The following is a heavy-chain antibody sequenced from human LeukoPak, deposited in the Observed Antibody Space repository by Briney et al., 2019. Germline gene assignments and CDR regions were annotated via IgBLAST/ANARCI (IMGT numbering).Heavy chain of an antibody. CDR2: IYPGDSDS. CDR1: GYSFTSYW. V-gene: IGHV5-51*01. D-gene: IGHD1-1*01. J-gene: IGHJ6*02. Sequence: GESLKISCKGSGYSFTSYWIGWVRQMPGKGLEWMGIIYPGDSDSRYSPSFQGQVTISADKSISTAYLQWSSLKASDTAMYYCAGGTTNYYYGMDVWGQGTAVTVSS. CDR3: AGGTTNYYYGMDV.